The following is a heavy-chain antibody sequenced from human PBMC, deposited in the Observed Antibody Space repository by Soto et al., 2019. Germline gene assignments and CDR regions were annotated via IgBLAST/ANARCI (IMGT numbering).Heavy chain of an antibody. D-gene: IGHD6-6*01. CDR3: AKDLGSSIAALFDY. V-gene: IGHV3-23*01. J-gene: IGHJ4*02. CDR2: ISGSGGST. Sequence: GGSLRLSCAASGFTFSSYAMSWVRQAPGKGLEWVSGISGSGGSTYYADSVKGRFTISRDNSKNTLYLQMNSLRAEDTAVYYCAKDLGSSIAALFDYWGQGTLVTVSS. CDR1: GFTFSSYA.